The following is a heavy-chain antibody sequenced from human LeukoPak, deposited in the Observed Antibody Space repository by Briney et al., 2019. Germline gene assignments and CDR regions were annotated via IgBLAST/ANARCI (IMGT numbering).Heavy chain of an antibody. CDR3: ARAAAAGLDS. CDR2: ISTSGST. CDR1: DGSISSGSYY. J-gene: IGHJ4*02. Sequence: SQTLSLTCTVSDGSISSGSYYWTWIRQPAGKGLEWTGRISTSGSTNYNPSLKSRVTISADTSKNQFSLKLNSVTAADTAVYYCARAAAAGLDSWGQGTLVTVSS. V-gene: IGHV4-61*02. D-gene: IGHD6-13*01.